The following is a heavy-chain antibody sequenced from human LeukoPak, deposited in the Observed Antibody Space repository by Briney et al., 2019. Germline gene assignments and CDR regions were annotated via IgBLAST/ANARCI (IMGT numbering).Heavy chain of an antibody. Sequence: SVKVSCKASGYTFTGYYMHWVRQAPGQGLEWMGGIIPIFGTANYAQKFQGRVTITADESTSTAYMELSSLRSEDTAVYYCARAVLTSYGWQDYGMDVWGQGTTVTVSS. CDR1: GYTFTGYY. V-gene: IGHV1-69*13. CDR2: IIPIFGTA. J-gene: IGHJ6*02. CDR3: ARAVLTSYGWQDYGMDV. D-gene: IGHD3-10*01.